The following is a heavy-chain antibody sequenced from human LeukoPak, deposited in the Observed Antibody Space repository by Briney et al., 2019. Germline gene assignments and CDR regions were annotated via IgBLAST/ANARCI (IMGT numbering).Heavy chain of an antibody. CDR3: ARDQSTRGYSGYDSPY. Sequence: GASVKVSCKASGYTFTSYGISWVRQAPGQGLEWMGWISAYNGNTNYAQKLQGRVTMTTDTSTSTAYMELRSLRSDDTAVYYCARDQSTRGYSGYDSPYWGQGTLVTVSS. J-gene: IGHJ4*02. CDR1: GYTFTSYG. CDR2: ISAYNGNT. V-gene: IGHV1-18*04. D-gene: IGHD5-12*01.